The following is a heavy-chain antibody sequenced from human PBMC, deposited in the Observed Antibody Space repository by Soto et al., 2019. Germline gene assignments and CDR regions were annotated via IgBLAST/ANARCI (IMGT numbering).Heavy chain of an antibody. V-gene: IGHV3-33*01. CDR1: GFTFSIYD. CDR2: LWYDGSNK. J-gene: IGHJ4*02. D-gene: IGHD3-16*01. Sequence: QVHLVESGGGVVQPGKSLTLSCEASGFTFSIYDMHWVRQAPGKGLEWVADLWYDGSNKYYAESVKGRFTISRDNSKNTLYLQMNSLRAEDTAVYYCARPSTNLDLGVIDFWGQGTLVTVSS. CDR3: ARPSTNLDLGVIDF.